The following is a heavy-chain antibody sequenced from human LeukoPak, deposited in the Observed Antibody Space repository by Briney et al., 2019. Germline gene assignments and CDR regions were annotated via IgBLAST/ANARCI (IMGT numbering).Heavy chain of an antibody. V-gene: IGHV4-30-4*02. D-gene: IGHD5-18*01. CDR3: ARVSGYNYGFNYFDY. Sequence: PSETLSLTCTVSGGSISSGDYYWSWIRQPPGKGLEWIGYIYYSGSTYYNPSLKSRVTISVDTSKNQFSLKLSSVTAADTAVYYCARVSGYNYGFNYFDYWGQGTLVTVSS. CDR1: GGSISSGDYY. CDR2: IYYSGST. J-gene: IGHJ4*02.